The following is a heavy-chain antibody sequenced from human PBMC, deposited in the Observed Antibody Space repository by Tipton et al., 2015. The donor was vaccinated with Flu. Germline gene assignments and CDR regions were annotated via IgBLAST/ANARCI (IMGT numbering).Heavy chain of an antibody. Sequence: LRLSCTVSGDSMRSDYFWAWIRQAPGKGLEWIGNIHYSGSPHYNPSLKSRVTITVDTSKNQFSLRLTSMTAADTALYYCTRRDYSNYVSDPKNWFDPWGQGTLVTVSS. J-gene: IGHJ5*02. CDR2: IHYSGSP. CDR1: GDSMRSDYF. CDR3: TRRDYSNYVSDPKNWFDP. D-gene: IGHD4-11*01. V-gene: IGHV4-38-2*02.